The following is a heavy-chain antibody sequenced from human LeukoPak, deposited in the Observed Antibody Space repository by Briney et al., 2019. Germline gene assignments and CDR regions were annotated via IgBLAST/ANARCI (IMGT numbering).Heavy chain of an antibody. CDR3: ARENPLWFGELPNFDY. V-gene: IGHV3-11*01. Sequence: GGSLRLSCAASGFTFSDYYMSWIRQAPGKGLEWVSYISTSGSTIYYADSLKGRFTISRDNAKNSLYLQMNSLRAEDTAVYYCARENPLWFGELPNFDYWGQGTLVTVSS. J-gene: IGHJ4*02. CDR2: ISTSGSTI. CDR1: GFTFSDYY. D-gene: IGHD3-10*01.